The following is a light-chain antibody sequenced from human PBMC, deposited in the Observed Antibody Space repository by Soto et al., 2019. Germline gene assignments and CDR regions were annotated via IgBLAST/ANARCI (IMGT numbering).Light chain of an antibody. Sequence: TQSPSSLSASVGDRVTLTCQASQDISSYLAWYQQKPGQAPRLLIYETSSRATGIPDRFSGIVSQTDVTITISRLEPEDGEVDDGQQYGTSPRTFGQGTK. CDR1: QDISSY. V-gene: IGKV3-20*01. J-gene: IGKJ1*01. CDR2: ETS. CDR3: QQYGTSPRT.